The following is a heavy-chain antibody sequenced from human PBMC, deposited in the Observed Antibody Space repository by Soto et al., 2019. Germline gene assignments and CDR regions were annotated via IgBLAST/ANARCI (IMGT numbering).Heavy chain of an antibody. D-gene: IGHD5-18*01. V-gene: IGHV3-30-3*01. CDR2: ISYDGSNK. CDR3: ARCGYSYGYFKWFDP. Sequence: PGGSLRLSCAASGFTFSSYAMHWVRQAPGKGLEWVAVISYDGSNKYYADSVKGRFTISRDNSKNTLYLQMNSLRAEDTAVYYCARCGYSYGYFKWFDPWGQGTLVTVSS. CDR1: GFTFSSYA. J-gene: IGHJ5*02.